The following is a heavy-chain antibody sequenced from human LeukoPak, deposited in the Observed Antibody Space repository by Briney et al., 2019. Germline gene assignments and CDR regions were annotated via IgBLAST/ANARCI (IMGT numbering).Heavy chain of an antibody. D-gene: IGHD2-21*02. CDR3: ARALAYCGGDCYPDYFDY. J-gene: IGHJ4*02. V-gene: IGHV4-31*03. CDR2: IYYSGST. Sequence: KPSETLSPTCTVSGGSISSGGYYWSWIRQHPGKGLEWIGYIYYSGSTYYNPSLKSRVTISVDTSKNQFSLKLSSVTAADTAVYYCARALAYCGGDCYPDYFDYWGQGTLVTVSS. CDR1: GGSISSGGYY.